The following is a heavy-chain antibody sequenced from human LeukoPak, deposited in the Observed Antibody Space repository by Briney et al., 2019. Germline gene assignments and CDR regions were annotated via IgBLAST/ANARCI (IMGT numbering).Heavy chain of an antibody. Sequence: PGGSLRLSCAASEFSVGSNYMTWVRQAPGKGLEWVSYISSSGSTIYYADSVKGRFTISRDNAKNSLYLQMNSLRAEDTAVYYCTRSQGSWPDYFDYWGQGTLVTVSS. CDR2: ISSSGSTI. J-gene: IGHJ4*02. CDR1: EFSVGSNY. D-gene: IGHD6-13*01. CDR3: TRSQGSWPDYFDY. V-gene: IGHV3-48*03.